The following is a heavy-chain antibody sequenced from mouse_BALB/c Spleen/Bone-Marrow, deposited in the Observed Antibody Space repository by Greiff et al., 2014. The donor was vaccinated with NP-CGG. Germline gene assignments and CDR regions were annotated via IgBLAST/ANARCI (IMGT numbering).Heavy chain of an antibody. V-gene: IGHV1S81*02. D-gene: IGHD2-2*01. CDR3: ARINGYDY. CDR2: IDPGTGRT. Sequence: VQLQQSGAELVKPGASEKLSCKASGYTFTSYWMHWVKQRPGQGLEWIGEIDPGTGRTDYNKKFKSRATLTVDKSSSTAYMHLSSLTSEDSAVYYCARINGYDYWGQGTTLTVSS. CDR1: GYTFTSYW. J-gene: IGHJ2*01.